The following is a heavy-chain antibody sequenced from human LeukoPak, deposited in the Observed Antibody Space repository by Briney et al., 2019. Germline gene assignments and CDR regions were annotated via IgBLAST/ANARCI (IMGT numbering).Heavy chain of an antibody. V-gene: IGHV3-48*01. CDR1: GFTFSSYS. Sequence: GGSLRLSRAASGFTFSSYSMNWVRQAPGKGLEWVSYIISSSSTIYYADSVKGRFTISRDNAKNSLYLQMNSLRAEDTAVYYCARFSRHLSFYYYYYYMDVWGKGTTVTISS. CDR3: ARFSRHLSFYYYYYYMDV. J-gene: IGHJ6*03. CDR2: IISSSSTI.